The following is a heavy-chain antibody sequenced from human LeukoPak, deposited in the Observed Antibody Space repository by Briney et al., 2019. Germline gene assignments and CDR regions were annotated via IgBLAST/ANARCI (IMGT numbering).Heavy chain of an antibody. CDR1: GGSISSYY. CDR3: ARGGVVVPAAIDP. Sequence: SETLSLTCTVSGGSISSYYWSWIRQPPGKGLEWIGYIYYSGSTNYNPSLKSRVTISVDTFKNQFSLKLSSVTAADTAVYYCARGGVVVPAAIDPWGQGTLVTVSS. CDR2: IYYSGST. V-gene: IGHV4-59*01. J-gene: IGHJ5*02. D-gene: IGHD2-2*01.